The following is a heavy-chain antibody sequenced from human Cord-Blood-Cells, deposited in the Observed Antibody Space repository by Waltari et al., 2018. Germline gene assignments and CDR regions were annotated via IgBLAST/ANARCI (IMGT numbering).Heavy chain of an antibody. V-gene: IGHV1-46*01. CDR1: GYTFTSYD. CDR3: AREVNSAFDI. J-gene: IGHJ3*02. Sequence: QVQLVQSGAEVKKPGASVKASCKASGYTFTSYDMHWVRQAPGQGLEWMGIINPSGGSTSYSQKFQGRVTMTRDTSTSTVYMELSSLRSEDTAVYYCAREVNSAFDIWGQGTMVTVSS. CDR2: INPSGGST.